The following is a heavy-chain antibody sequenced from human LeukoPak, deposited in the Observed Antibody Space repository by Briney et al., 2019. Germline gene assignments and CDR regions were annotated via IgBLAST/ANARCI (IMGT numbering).Heavy chain of an antibody. CDR1: GGSFSGYY. Sequence: SETLSLTCAVYGGSFSGYYWSWLRQPPGKGLEWIGEINHSGSTNYNPSLKSRVTISVDTSKNQFSLKLSSVTAADTAVYYCARGRRIAARPPFDYWGQGTLVTVSS. D-gene: IGHD6-6*01. V-gene: IGHV4-34*01. CDR3: ARGRRIAARPPFDY. J-gene: IGHJ4*02. CDR2: INHSGST.